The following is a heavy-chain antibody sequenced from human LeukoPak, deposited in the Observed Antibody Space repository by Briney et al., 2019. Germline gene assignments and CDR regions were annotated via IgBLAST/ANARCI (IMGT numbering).Heavy chain of an antibody. CDR1: GYTFTSYG. CDR3: ARDRDPTIFGVAFDY. Sequence: ASVKVSCKASGYTFTSYGISWVRQAPGQGLEWMGWISAYNGNTNYAQKLQGRVTMTTDTSTSTAYMELRSLRSDDTAVYYCARDRDPTIFGVAFDYWGQGTLVTVSS. CDR2: ISAYNGNT. V-gene: IGHV1-18*01. J-gene: IGHJ4*02. D-gene: IGHD3-3*01.